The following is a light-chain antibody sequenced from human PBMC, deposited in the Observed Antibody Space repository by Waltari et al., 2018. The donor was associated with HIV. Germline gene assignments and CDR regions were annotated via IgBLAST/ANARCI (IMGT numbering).Light chain of an antibody. CDR1: SSNIGARAHFD. Sequence: QSVLTQPPSVSGAPGQTVTISCTGSSSNIGARAHFDVHWYQQLPGTAPKLTIYGNNNRPSGVPDRFSGSKSGASASLAITGLQAEDEADYYCQSYDTRLSGSVFGGGTKLTVL. V-gene: IGLV1-40*01. CDR3: QSYDTRLSGSV. CDR2: GNN. J-gene: IGLJ3*02.